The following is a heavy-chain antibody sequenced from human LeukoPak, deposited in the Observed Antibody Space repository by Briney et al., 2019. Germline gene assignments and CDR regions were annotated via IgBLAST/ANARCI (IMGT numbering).Heavy chain of an antibody. V-gene: IGHV4-34*01. Sequence: SETLSLTCAVYGGSFSGYYWSWIRQPPGKGLEWIGEINHSGSTNYNPSLKSRVTISVDTSKNQFSLKLSSVTAADTAVYYCARKRYYYGSGTFNSSLFNWFDPWGQGTLVTVSS. J-gene: IGHJ5*02. CDR1: GGSFSGYY. CDR2: INHSGST. CDR3: ARKRYYYGSGTFNSSLFNWFDP. D-gene: IGHD3-10*01.